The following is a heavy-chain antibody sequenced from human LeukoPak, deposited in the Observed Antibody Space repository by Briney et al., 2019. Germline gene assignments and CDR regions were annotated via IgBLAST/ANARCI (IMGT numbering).Heavy chain of an antibody. D-gene: IGHD6-19*01. V-gene: IGHV3-74*01. Sequence: GGSLRLSCVASGFTFNSYWMDWVRQAPGKGLIWASRIGPDGTGVSYADSVKGRFTITRDNAKNTLYLQMNSLRDEDTAVYYCARCRLGGDASSRYAYWGQGALVTVSS. CDR2: IGPDGTGV. J-gene: IGHJ4*02. CDR1: GFTFNSYW. CDR3: ARCRLGGDASSRYAY.